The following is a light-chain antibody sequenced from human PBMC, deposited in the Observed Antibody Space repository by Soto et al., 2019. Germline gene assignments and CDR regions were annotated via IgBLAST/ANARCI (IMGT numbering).Light chain of an antibody. V-gene: IGKV3-15*01. CDR1: QSVSIN. Sequence: DIVMAQSPATLSVFPWERAPLSCRASQSVSINLAWYQQKPGQPPRLLIYGASTRVTAVPARFSGSGSGTEFTLTISSLQSEDFAVYYCQQYHKWVTFGGG. CDR2: GAS. J-gene: IGKJ4*01. CDR3: QQYHKWVT.